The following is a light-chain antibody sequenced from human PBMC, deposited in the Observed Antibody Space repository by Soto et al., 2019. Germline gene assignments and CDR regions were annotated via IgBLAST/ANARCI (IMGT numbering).Light chain of an antibody. CDR2: DVT. V-gene: IGLV2-14*03. CDR1: SSDVGSYNY. Sequence: QSALTQPASVSGSPGQSVTIPCTGTSSDVGSYNYVSWYQQHPGKAPKLTIFDVTNRPSGVSNRFSGSKSGNSASLTISGLQTEDEADYYCTSYTTSNTWVFGGGTKLTVL. CDR3: TSYTTSNTWV. J-gene: IGLJ3*02.